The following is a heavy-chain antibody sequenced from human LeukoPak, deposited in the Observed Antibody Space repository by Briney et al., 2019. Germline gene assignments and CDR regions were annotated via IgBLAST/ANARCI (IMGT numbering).Heavy chain of an antibody. Sequence: GGSLRLSCAASGFTFSSYSMNWVRQAPGKGLEWVSSISSSSSYIYYADSVKGRFTISRDNAKNSLSLQMNSLRADDTAVYYCATNEIAGPGGDYWGQGALVIVSS. CDR2: ISSSSSYI. J-gene: IGHJ4*02. CDR3: ATNEIAGPGGDY. CDR1: GFTFSSYS. V-gene: IGHV3-21*04. D-gene: IGHD6-13*01.